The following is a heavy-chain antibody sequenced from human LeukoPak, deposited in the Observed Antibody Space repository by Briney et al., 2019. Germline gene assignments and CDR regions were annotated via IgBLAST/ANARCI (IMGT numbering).Heavy chain of an antibody. Sequence: ASVKVSCKASGYTFTSYGISWVRQAPGQGLEWMGWISAYNGNTNYAQKLQGRVTMTTDTSTSTAYMELRSLRSDDTAVYYCARDGGTRYNWNYDYYYYYMDVWGKGTTVTVSS. CDR3: ARDGGTRYNWNYDYYYYYMDV. J-gene: IGHJ6*03. CDR1: GYTFTSYG. CDR2: ISAYNGNT. V-gene: IGHV1-18*01. D-gene: IGHD1-7*01.